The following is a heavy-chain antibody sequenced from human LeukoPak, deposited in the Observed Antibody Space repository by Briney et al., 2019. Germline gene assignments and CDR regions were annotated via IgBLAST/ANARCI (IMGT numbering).Heavy chain of an antibody. V-gene: IGHV3-30*18. CDR2: ISYDGSNK. D-gene: IGHD3-9*01. Sequence: GGSLRLSCAASGFTFSSYGMHWVRQAPGKGLEWVAVISYDGSNKYYADSVKGRFTISRDNSKNTLYLQMNSLRAEDTAVYYCAKDYLALTGYSYFDYWGQGTLVTVSS. J-gene: IGHJ4*02. CDR3: AKDYLALTGYSYFDY. CDR1: GFTFSSYG.